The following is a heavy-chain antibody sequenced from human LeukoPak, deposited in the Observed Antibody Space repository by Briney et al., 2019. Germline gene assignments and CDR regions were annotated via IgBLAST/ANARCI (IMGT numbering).Heavy chain of an antibody. D-gene: IGHD2-2*01. J-gene: IGHJ4*02. CDR1: GGSFSGYY. Sequence: SETLSLTCAVYGGSFSGYYWSWLRQPPGEGVEWIGEINHSGSTNYNPSLKSRVTISVDTSKNQFSLKLSSVTAADTAVYYCARGGANVVVPAALDCWGQGTLVTVSS. CDR2: INHSGST. CDR3: ARGGANVVVPAALDC. V-gene: IGHV4-34*01.